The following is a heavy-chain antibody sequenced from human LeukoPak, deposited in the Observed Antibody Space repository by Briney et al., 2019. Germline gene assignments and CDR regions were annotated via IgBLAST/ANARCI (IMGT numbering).Heavy chain of an antibody. CDR1: GFTFSSYS. Sequence: GGSLRLSCAASGFTFSSYSMNWVRQAPGKGLEWVSYISSSSSTIYYADSVKGRFTISRDNSRNTLSLEMNSLRPEDTAVYYCVKRGDGHNFGSWGQGTLVTVSS. V-gene: IGHV3-48*01. CDR2: ISSSSSTI. CDR3: VKRGDGHNFGS. J-gene: IGHJ4*02. D-gene: IGHD5-24*01.